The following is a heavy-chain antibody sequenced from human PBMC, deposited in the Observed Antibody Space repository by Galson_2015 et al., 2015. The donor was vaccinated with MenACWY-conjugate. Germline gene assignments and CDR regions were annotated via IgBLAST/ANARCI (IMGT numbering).Heavy chain of an antibody. CDR1: GITFSHCG. CDR3: VKDRGDGVAVVPGDYFDS. V-gene: IGHV3-48*02. J-gene: IGHJ4*02. D-gene: IGHD2-8*01. CDR2: ISPGSGII. Sequence: SLRLSCAASGITFSHCGMNWVRQAPGKGLEWISYISPGSGIIYYADSAKGRFTISRDDAKNSLFLQISSLRDEDTAVYYCVKDRGDGVAVVPGDYFDSWGQGAQVTVSS.